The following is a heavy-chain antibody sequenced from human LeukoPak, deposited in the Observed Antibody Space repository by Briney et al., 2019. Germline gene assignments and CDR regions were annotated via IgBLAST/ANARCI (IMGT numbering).Heavy chain of an antibody. J-gene: IGHJ4*02. CDR1: GFTFSSYA. CDR3: AKIEGGGWYERDC. V-gene: IGHV3-23*01. CDR2: ISGSGGST. D-gene: IGHD6-19*01. Sequence: PGGSLRLSCAASGFTFSSYAMSWVRQAPGKGLEWVSAISGSGGSTFYADSVRGRFTISRDNSRNALYLQLNSLRAGDTAVYYCAKIEGGGWYERDCWGQGTLVTVSS.